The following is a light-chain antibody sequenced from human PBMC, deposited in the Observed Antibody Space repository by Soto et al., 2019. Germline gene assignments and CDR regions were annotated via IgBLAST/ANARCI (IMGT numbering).Light chain of an antibody. Sequence: QSVLTQPPSGSGAPGQSGTISCTGTSSDVGGYNYVSWYQQHPVKAPKLLIYEVTKRPSGVPDRFSGSKSGTTASLTVSGLQADDEAEYYCCSNAGSPYYVFGTGTKVPVL. CDR1: SSDVGGYNY. CDR3: CSNAGSPYYV. J-gene: IGLJ1*01. V-gene: IGLV2-8*01. CDR2: EVT.